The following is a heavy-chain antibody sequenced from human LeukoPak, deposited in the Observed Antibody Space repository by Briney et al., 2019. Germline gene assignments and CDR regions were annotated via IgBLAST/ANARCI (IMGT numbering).Heavy chain of an antibody. CDR2: INNDGSST. V-gene: IGHV3-74*01. Sequence: GGSLRLPCAASGFTFCSYWMHWVRQAPGKGLVWVSRINNDGSSTNYADFVKGRFTISRDNAKNSLYLQMNSLRAEDTAIYYCTRVGYIDEGIDYWGQGTLVTVSS. D-gene: IGHD5-24*01. J-gene: IGHJ4*02. CDR3: TRVGYIDEGIDY. CDR1: GFTFCSYW.